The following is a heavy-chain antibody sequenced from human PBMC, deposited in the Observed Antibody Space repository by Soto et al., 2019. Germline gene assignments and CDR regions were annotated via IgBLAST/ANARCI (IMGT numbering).Heavy chain of an antibody. D-gene: IGHD6-6*01. J-gene: IGHJ6*02. Sequence: GASVKVSCKASGYTFTSYDINWVRQATGQGLEWMGWMNPNSGNTGYAQKFQGRVTMTRNTSISTAYMELSSLRSEDTAVYYCARLFEYSSSSFYYYYYYGMDVWGPGTTVTVSS. CDR1: GYTFTSYD. CDR2: MNPNSGNT. CDR3: ARLFEYSSSSFYYYYYYGMDV. V-gene: IGHV1-8*01.